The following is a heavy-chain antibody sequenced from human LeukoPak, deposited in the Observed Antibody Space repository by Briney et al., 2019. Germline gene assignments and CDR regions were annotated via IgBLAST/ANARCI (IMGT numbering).Heavy chain of an antibody. Sequence: SGGSLRLSCSASGFTFSSYAMHWVRQAPGKGLEYVSAISSNGGSTYYADSVKGRFTISRDNSKNTLYLQMSSLRAEDTAVYYCVKGDYDILTGYYGFDYWGQGTLVTVSS. CDR3: VKGDYDILTGYYGFDY. J-gene: IGHJ4*02. CDR2: ISSNGGST. V-gene: IGHV3-64D*06. D-gene: IGHD3-9*01. CDR1: GFTFSSYA.